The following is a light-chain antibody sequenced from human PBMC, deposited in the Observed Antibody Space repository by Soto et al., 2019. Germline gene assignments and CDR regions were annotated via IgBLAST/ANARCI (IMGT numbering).Light chain of an antibody. V-gene: IGKV4-1*01. CDR1: QSVLYSSNNKNY. Sequence: DIVMTQSPDSLAVSLGERATINCKSSQSVLYSSNNKNYLAWYQQKPGQPPKLLLYWESTRESVVPDRFSGSGSGADFAFTISSLEAEDVAVYYCQQYYSTPRTFGQGTKVEIK. CDR3: QQYYSTPRT. J-gene: IGKJ1*01. CDR2: WES.